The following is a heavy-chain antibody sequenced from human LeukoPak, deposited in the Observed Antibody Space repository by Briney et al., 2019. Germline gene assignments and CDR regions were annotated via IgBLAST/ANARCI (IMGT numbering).Heavy chain of an antibody. CDR1: GFTFSSYS. D-gene: IGHD3-3*01. Sequence: GGSMRLSCAASGFTFSSYSMNWVRQAPGKGLEWVSYISSSSSTIYYADSVKGRFTISRDNAKNSLYLQMNSLRDEDTAVYYCARSLEYYDFWSGFRDGEFDYRGQGTLVTVSS. CDR3: ARSLEYYDFWSGFRDGEFDY. CDR2: ISSSSSTI. J-gene: IGHJ4*02. V-gene: IGHV3-48*02.